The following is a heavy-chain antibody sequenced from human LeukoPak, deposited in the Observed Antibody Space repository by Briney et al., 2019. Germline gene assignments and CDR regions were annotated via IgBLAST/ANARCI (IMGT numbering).Heavy chain of an antibody. CDR2: IRGDSSLI. CDR1: GFAFSSDA. D-gene: IGHD2-2*01. CDR3: AKGRFTSSTFDS. V-gene: IGHV3-23*01. Sequence: GGSLRLSCAASGFAFSSDAMSWVRRAPGKGLEWVSLIRGDSSLIEYADSVKDRFTISIDNSKNTLYLQMDSLRAEDTAVYYCAKGRFTSSTFDSWGQGTLVTVSS. J-gene: IGHJ4*02.